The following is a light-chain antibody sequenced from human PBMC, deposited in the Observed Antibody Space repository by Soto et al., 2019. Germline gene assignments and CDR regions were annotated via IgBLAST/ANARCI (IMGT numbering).Light chain of an antibody. CDR3: SSYTSSSTV. J-gene: IGLJ3*02. CDR1: SSDVGGYNY. V-gene: IGLV2-14*01. CDR2: EVS. Sequence: QPVLTQPASVSGSPGQSITISCTGTSSDVGGYNYVSWYQQHPGKAPKLMIYEVSNRPSGVSNRFSGSKSGNTASLTISGLQAEDEADYYCSSYTSSSTVFGGGTKLTVL.